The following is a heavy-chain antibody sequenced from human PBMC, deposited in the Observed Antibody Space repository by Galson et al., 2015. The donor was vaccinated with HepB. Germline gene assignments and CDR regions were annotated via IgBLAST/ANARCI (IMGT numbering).Heavy chain of an antibody. D-gene: IGHD3-10*01. Sequence: SLRLSCAASGFTFSNAWMSWVRQAPGKGLEWVGRIKSKTDGGTTDYAAPVKGRFTISRDDSKNTLYLQMNSLKTEDTAVYYCTTDRRAYTMVREPFDYWGQGTLVTVSS. CDR1: GFTFSNAW. V-gene: IGHV3-15*01. CDR3: TTDRRAYTMVREPFDY. J-gene: IGHJ4*02. CDR2: IKSKTDGGTT.